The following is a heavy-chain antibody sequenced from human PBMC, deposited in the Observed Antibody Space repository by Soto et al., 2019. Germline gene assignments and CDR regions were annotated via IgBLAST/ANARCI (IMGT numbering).Heavy chain of an antibody. CDR3: ARASGTASLLFDY. Sequence: LSLTCAVSGGSISSGGYSWSWIRQPPGKGLEWIGYIYHSGSTYYNPSLKSRVTISVDRSKNQFSLKLSSVTAADTAVYYCARASGTASLLFDYWGQGTLVTVSS. J-gene: IGHJ4*02. D-gene: IGHD2-2*01. CDR2: IYHSGST. V-gene: IGHV4-30-2*01. CDR1: GGSISSGGYS.